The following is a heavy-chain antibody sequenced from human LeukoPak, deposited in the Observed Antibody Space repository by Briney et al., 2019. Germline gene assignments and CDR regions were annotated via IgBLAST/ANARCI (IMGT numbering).Heavy chain of an antibody. Sequence: GGSLRLSCAASEFTFSDYYMSWIRQAPGKGLGWVSYISSSGGTMDYADSVKGRFTISRDNAKNSLYLQMDSLRAEDTAVYYCARDADQWELGGSWVTWGQGTLVSVSS. V-gene: IGHV3-11*01. J-gene: IGHJ5*02. CDR2: ISSSGGTM. D-gene: IGHD1-26*01. CDR3: ARDADQWELGGSWVT. CDR1: EFTFSDYY.